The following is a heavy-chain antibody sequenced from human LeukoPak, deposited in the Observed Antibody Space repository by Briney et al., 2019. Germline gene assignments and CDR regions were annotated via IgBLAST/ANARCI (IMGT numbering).Heavy chain of an antibody. CDR2: ISAYNGNT. CDR1: GYTFTSYG. J-gene: IGHJ4*02. V-gene: IGHV1-18*01. CDR3: ARDKRGLDQPGN. Sequence: GASVKVSCKASGYTFTSYGISWVRRAPGQGLEWMGWISAYNGNTNYAQKLQGRVTMTTDTSTSTAYMELRSLRADDTAVYYCARDKRGLDQPGNWGQGTLVTVSS. D-gene: IGHD1/OR15-1a*01.